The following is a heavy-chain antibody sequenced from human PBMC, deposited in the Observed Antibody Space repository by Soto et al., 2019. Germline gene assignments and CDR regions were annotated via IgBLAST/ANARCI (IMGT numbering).Heavy chain of an antibody. CDR2: IYYSGST. J-gene: IGHJ4*02. Sequence: SATLSLTCTVSGGSISSYYWSWIRQPPGKGLEWIGYIYYSGSTNYNPSLKSRVTISVDTSKNQFSLKLSSVTAADTAVYYCARAQAGLPIDYWGQGTLVTVSS. D-gene: IGHD5-12*01. CDR3: ARAQAGLPIDY. V-gene: IGHV4-59*01. CDR1: GGSISSYY.